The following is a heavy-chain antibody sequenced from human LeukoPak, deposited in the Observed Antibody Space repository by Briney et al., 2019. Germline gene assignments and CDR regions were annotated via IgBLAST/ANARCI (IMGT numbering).Heavy chain of an antibody. J-gene: IGHJ3*02. V-gene: IGHV3-53*01. CDR3: ARDQTVPPGDAFDI. Sequence: GSLRLSCAASGFTVSSNYMSWVRQAPGKGLEWVSVIYSGGSTYYADSVKGRFTISRDNFKNTLYLQMNSLRAEDTAVYYCARDQTVPPGDAFDIWGQGTMVTVSS. CDR1: GFTVSSNY. CDR2: IYSGGST. D-gene: IGHD4-17*01.